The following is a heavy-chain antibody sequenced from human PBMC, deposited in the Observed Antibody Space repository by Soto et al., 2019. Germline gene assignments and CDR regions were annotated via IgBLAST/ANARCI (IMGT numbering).Heavy chain of an antibody. Sequence: PGGSLRLSCASSVFSFTSYEMHWVRQAPGRGLEWISYISTTGAGTHYADSVKGRFTISRDNARNSLSLRMDSLRVEDTAIYYCVRDLHEPLAADVLRVASWGLGTQVTVSS. J-gene: IGHJ4*02. CDR2: ISTTGAGT. CDR3: VRDLHEPLAADVLRVAS. CDR1: VFSFTSYE. V-gene: IGHV3-48*03. D-gene: IGHD2-15*01.